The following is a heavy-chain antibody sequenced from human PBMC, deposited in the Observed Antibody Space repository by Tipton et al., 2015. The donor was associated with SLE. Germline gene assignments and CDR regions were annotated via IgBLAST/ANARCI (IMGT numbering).Heavy chain of an antibody. J-gene: IGHJ4*02. CDR3: ARVDGYSSSWLDY. Sequence: FQGRVTMTTDTSTSTAYMELRSLRSDDTAVYYCARVDGYSSSWLDYWGQGTLVTVSS. V-gene: IGHV1-18*01. D-gene: IGHD6-13*01.